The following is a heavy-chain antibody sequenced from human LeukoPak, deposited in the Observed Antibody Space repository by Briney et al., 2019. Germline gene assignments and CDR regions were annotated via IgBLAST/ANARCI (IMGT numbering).Heavy chain of an antibody. CDR3: AKDMYSSSSPYFDY. CDR2: ISWNSGSI. CDR1: GFTFDDYA. V-gene: IGHV3-9*01. D-gene: IGHD6-6*01. Sequence: SQRLSCAASGFTFDDYAMHWVRQAPGKGLEWVSGISWNSGSIGYADSVKGRFTISRDNAKNSLYLQMNSLRAEDTALYYCAKDMYSSSSPYFDYWGQGTLVTVSS. J-gene: IGHJ4*02.